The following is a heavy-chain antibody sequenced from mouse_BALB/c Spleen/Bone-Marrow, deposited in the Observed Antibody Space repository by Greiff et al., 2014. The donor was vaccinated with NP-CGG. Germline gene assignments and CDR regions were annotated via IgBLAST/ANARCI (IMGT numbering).Heavy chain of an antibody. CDR3: VYCNYSYYYAMDF. V-gene: IGHV5-6-5*01. Sequence: EVKLQESGGGLVKPGGSLKLSCAASGFTFSSYAMSWVRQTPEKRLEWVASISSGGSTFYPDSVKGRFTISRENARDILYLQMSSLRSEDTAMYYCVYCNYSYYYAMDFWGQGTSVTVSS. CDR1: GFTFSSYA. D-gene: IGHD2-1*01. J-gene: IGHJ4*01. CDR2: ISSGGST.